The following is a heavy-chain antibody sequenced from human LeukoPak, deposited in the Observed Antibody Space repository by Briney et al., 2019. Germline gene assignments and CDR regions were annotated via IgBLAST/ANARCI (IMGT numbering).Heavy chain of an antibody. Sequence: GASVKDSCKASGYTFTSYGISWVRQAPGQGLEWMGWISAYNGNTNYAQKLQGRVTMTTDTSMSTAYMELRSLRSDDTAVYYCARDTTTCSGGSCSYAFDIWGQGTMVTVSS. V-gene: IGHV1-18*01. J-gene: IGHJ3*02. CDR3: ARDTTTCSGGSCSYAFDI. CDR2: ISAYNGNT. CDR1: GYTFTSYG. D-gene: IGHD2-15*01.